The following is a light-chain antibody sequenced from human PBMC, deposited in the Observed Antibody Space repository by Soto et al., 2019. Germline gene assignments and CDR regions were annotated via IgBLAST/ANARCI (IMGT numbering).Light chain of an antibody. CDR1: QSISSY. V-gene: IGKV1-39*01. CDR2: SAS. Sequence: DIQMTQSPSSLSASVGDRVTITCRASQSISSYLNWYQQRPGKVPKLLLYSASSLQSWVPSRFSGSESGTDFTLTIDSLQPEDFATHDCQQSYSTRITFGKGTRLEIK. CDR3: QQSYSTRIT. J-gene: IGKJ5*01.